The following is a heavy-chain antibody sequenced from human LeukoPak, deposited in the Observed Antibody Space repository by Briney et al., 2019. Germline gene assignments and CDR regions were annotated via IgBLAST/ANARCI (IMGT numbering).Heavy chain of an antibody. J-gene: IGHJ6*02. V-gene: IGHV4-31*03. CDR3: ARDRGIAAAGHYYYYGMDV. CDR1: GGSISSGGYY. CDR2: IYYSGST. D-gene: IGHD6-13*01. Sequence: SETLSLTCTVSGGSISSGGYYWSWIRQHPGKGLEWIGYIYYSGSTYYNPSLKSRVTISVDTSKSQFSLKLSSVTAADTAVYYCARDRGIAAAGHYYYYGMDVWGQGTTVTVSS.